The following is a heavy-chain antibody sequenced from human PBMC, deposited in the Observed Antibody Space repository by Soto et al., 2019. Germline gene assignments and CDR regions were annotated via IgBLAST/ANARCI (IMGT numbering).Heavy chain of an antibody. Sequence: QVQLVESGGGVVQPGRSLRLSCEASGFTFSSYGMHWVRQAPGKGLEWVAVISYDGSNKYYADSVKGRFTISRDNSKNTLYLQMNSLRAEDTAVYYCAKERRGYDPDDGYYYGMDVWGQGTTVTVSS. CDR3: AKERRGYDPDDGYYYGMDV. CDR1: GFTFSSYG. J-gene: IGHJ6*02. V-gene: IGHV3-30*18. CDR2: ISYDGSNK. D-gene: IGHD5-12*01.